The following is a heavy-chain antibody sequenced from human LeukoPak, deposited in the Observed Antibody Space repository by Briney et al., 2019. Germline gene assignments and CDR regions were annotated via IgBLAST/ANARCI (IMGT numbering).Heavy chain of an antibody. Sequence: SETLSLTCTVSGGSIGSYYWSWIRQPPGKGLEWIGYIYYSGSTNYNPSLKSRVTISVDTSKNQFSLKLSSVTAADTAVYYCARLRGSYYAFDIWGQGTMVTVSS. D-gene: IGHD3-10*01. CDR2: IYYSGST. V-gene: IGHV4-59*01. J-gene: IGHJ3*02. CDR3: ARLRGSYYAFDI. CDR1: GGSIGSYY.